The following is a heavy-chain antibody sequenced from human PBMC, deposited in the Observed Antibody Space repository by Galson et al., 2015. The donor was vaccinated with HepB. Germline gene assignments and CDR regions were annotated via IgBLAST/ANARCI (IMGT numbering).Heavy chain of an antibody. V-gene: IGHV3-33*06. CDR3: AKVAVIGAWDGFDS. D-gene: IGHD2-21*01. J-gene: IGHJ3*02. CDR1: GFTFHSSG. CDR2: IWHDGSNE. Sequence: SLRLSCAASGFTFHSSGIHWVRRAPGKGLEWVAVIWHDGSNENYADSVKGRFTISRDNSKSTLYLLMNSLRAEDTAVYYCAKVAVIGAWDGFDSWGQGTMVTVSS.